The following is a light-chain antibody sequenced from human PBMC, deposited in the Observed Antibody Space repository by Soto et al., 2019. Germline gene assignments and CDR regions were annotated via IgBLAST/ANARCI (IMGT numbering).Light chain of an antibody. V-gene: IGKV3-15*01. CDR1: QSVSNN. J-gene: IGKJ1*01. Sequence: EIVMTQSPATLSVSPGERATLSCRASQSVSNNLAWYQQKPGQAPRLLMYSASTRATGIPARFSGSGSGTEFTLTISSLQSEDFAVYYCQQYNDWPRTFGQGTKVDIK. CDR2: SAS. CDR3: QQYNDWPRT.